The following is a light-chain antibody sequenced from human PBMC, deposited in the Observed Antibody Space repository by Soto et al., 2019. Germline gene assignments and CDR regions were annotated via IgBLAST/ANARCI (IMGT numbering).Light chain of an antibody. Sequence: IVLTQSPATLSLSPGERATLSCRASQSVGRTLAWFQQKPGQAPRLRIYDASNMATGIPARFTGSGSGTDFTLTIRSLEPEDFAIYYCQQRDSWPLTFGGGTKVEIK. J-gene: IGKJ4*01. CDR3: QQRDSWPLT. CDR2: DAS. V-gene: IGKV3-11*01. CDR1: QSVGRT.